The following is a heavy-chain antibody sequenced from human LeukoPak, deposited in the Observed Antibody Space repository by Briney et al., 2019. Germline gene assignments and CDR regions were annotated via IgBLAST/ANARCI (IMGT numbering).Heavy chain of an antibody. Sequence: ASVKVSCKASGYTFTDYYLHWVRQPPGQGLEWMGWVNPNSGGTNYAQKFQARVTMTRDTSISTAYMELRRLRSDDTAVFYCARAGSVLGYCSGGACSIDYWGQGTLVTVSS. CDR3: ARAGSVLGYCSGGACSIDY. CDR1: GYTFTDYY. CDR2: VNPNSGGT. J-gene: IGHJ4*02. D-gene: IGHD2-15*01. V-gene: IGHV1-2*02.